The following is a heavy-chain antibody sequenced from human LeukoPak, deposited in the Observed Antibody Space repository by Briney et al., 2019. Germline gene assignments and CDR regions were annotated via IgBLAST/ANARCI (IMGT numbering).Heavy chain of an antibody. CDR3: ARNVVTRYCSSTSCYPDAFDI. D-gene: IGHD2-2*01. CDR1: GGSISSYY. CDR2: IYYSGST. J-gene: IGHJ3*02. Sequence: SETLSLTCTASGGSISSYYWSWIRQPPGKGLEWIGYIYYSGSTNYNPSLKSRVTISVDTSKNQFSLKLSSVTAADTAVYYCARNVVTRYCSSTSCYPDAFDIWGQGTMVTVSS. V-gene: IGHV4-59*01.